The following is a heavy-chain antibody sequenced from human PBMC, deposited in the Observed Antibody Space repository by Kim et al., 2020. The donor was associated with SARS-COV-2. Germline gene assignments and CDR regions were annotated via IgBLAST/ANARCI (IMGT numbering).Heavy chain of an antibody. J-gene: IGHJ4*02. CDR1: GFSFSSHW. Sequence: GGSLRLSCAASGFSFSSHWMSWVRQAPGKGLEWVANIKRDGSETYYVDSVEGRFTISRDNAKNSLYLQMNSLRVEDTAVYLCARDLNSPNYYGSGSSGHTSFDYWGQGTLVTVSS. CDR3: ARDLNSPNYYGSGSSGHTSFDY. D-gene: IGHD3-10*01. CDR2: IKRDGSET. V-gene: IGHV3-7*01.